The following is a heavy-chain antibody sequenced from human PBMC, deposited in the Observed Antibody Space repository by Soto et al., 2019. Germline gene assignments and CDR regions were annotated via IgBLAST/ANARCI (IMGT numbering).Heavy chain of an antibody. D-gene: IGHD4-17*01. CDR3: ARGGKHWTTVTDYYYYGMDV. Sequence: QVQLVQAGAEVKKPGAAGKVSCKASGYTFPRHGISLVPQSPGQGLAWIGWIIAYNGNTNYAQKLQGRVTITTDTSTSTAYMELRSLRADDTAVYYCARGGKHWTTVTDYYYYGMDVWGQGTTVTVSS. CDR1: GYTFPRHG. CDR2: IIAYNGNT. J-gene: IGHJ6*02. V-gene: IGHV1-18*01.